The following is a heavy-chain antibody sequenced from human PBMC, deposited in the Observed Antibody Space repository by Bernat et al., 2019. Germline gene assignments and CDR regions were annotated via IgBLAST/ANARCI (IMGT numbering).Heavy chain of an antibody. V-gene: IGHV3-33*01. J-gene: IGHJ4*02. CDR1: GFTFSTRG. Sequence: QVQLVESGGGVVQPGRSLRLSCAASGFTFSTRGMHWVRQAPGKGLEWLAVMWYDGRNEYYADSVKGRFTISRDHSKNSLYLQMNDLRIEDTAVYFCARGQQLGGNFDYWGQGTLVTVSS. D-gene: IGHD6-13*01. CDR2: MWYDGRNE. CDR3: ARGQQLGGNFDY.